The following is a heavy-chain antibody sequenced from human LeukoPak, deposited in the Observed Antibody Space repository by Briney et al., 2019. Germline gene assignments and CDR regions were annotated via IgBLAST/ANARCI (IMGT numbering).Heavy chain of an antibody. CDR2: IYQGGSS. J-gene: IGHJ4*02. CDR1: GGSIGSRNW. V-gene: IGHV4-4*02. CDR3: ARGIGAADF. Sequence: SETLSLTCAVSGGSIGSRNWWSWVRQPPGKGLQWIGEIYQGGSSIYNPSLRSRVTMSVDKSKDQLSLKLSSVTAADTAVYYCARGIGAADFWGQGILVTVSS. D-gene: IGHD3-16*01.